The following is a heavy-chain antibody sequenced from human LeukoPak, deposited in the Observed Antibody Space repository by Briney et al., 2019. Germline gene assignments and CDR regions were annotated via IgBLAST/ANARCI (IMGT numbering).Heavy chain of an antibody. CDR1: GDSISNYY. CDR2: IYYSGST. J-gene: IGHJ4*02. CDR3: ARTNGYPNYYFDY. D-gene: IGHD1-1*01. V-gene: IGHV4-59*08. Sequence: SETLSLTCTVSGDSISNYYWSWIRQSPGKGLEWIGYIYYSGSTNYNPSLKSRVTISVDTSKNQFSLKLSSVTAADTAVYYCARTNGYPNYYFDYWGQGTLVTVSS.